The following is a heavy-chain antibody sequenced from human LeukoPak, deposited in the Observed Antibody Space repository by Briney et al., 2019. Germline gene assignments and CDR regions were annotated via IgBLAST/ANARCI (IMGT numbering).Heavy chain of an antibody. Sequence: SETLSLTCSVSGGSISGSGHYWAWIRQPPGKGLEWIGSISDSGSTYYNPSLNSRVTISVDTSRNQISVNLNSMTAADTAVYYCARDGELLPPSYVDFWGQGTLVTVSS. CDR2: ISDSGST. CDR3: ARDGELLPPSYVDF. V-gene: IGHV4-39*01. CDR1: GGSISGSGHY. D-gene: IGHD1-26*01. J-gene: IGHJ4*02.